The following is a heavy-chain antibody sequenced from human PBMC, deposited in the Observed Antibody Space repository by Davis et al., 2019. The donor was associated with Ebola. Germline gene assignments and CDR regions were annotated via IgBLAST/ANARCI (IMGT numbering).Heavy chain of an antibody. CDR3: AREGSGLDY. CDR2: ISSSGSTI. CDR1: GFTVSSNY. V-gene: IGHV3-11*01. J-gene: IGHJ4*02. D-gene: IGHD6-19*01. Sequence: GESLKISCAASGFTVSSNYMSWIRQAPGKGLEWVSYISSSGSTIYYADSVKGRFTISRDNAKNSLYLQMNSLRAEDTAVYYCAREGSGLDYWGQGTLVTVSS.